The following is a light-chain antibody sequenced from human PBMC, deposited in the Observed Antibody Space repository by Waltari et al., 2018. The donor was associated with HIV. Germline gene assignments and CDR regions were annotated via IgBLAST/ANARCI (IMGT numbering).Light chain of an antibody. CDR2: AAS. Sequence: DIQMTQSPSSLSASLGDRIVITCRASHNIITYANWYQQKPGRAPDLLIYAASTLRSGVPSRFSGSGSGTDFTLTISSLQPDDFATYYCQQSYRSLTFGPGTKVDV. J-gene: IGKJ3*01. CDR1: HNIITY. V-gene: IGKV1-39*01. CDR3: QQSYRSLT.